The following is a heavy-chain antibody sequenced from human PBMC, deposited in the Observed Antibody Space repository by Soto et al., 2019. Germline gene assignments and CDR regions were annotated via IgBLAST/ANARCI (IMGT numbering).Heavy chain of an antibody. J-gene: IGHJ4*02. CDR2: ISVYHGHT. CDR1: GYNFLNYG. V-gene: IGHV1-18*04. CDR3: VRDNGGATLALLN. Sequence: ASVKVSCKTSGYNFLNYGMSWVRQAPGQGPEWMGWISVYHGHTIYAQKFQGRVTMTADTSTTTGYMELRGLTSDDTAVYYCVRDNGGATLALLNWGQGTLVTVSS. D-gene: IGHD2-15*01.